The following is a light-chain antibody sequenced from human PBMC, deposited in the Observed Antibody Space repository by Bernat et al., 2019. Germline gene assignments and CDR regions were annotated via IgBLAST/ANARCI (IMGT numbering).Light chain of an antibody. J-gene: IGKJ4*01. CDR1: QDINRRF. V-gene: IGKV3-20*01. CDR3: QQYGSSPLT. Sequence: EIVLTQSPGTLSLSPGERAALSCRASQDINRRFFAWYQQKAGQAPRLLIHGASSRATGVPDRFSGSGSGTDFTLTIDRLEPEDFGVYYCQQYGSSPLTFGGGTKVEIK. CDR2: GAS.